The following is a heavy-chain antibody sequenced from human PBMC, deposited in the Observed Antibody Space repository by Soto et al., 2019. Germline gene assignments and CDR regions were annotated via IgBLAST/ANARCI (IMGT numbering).Heavy chain of an antibody. D-gene: IGHD3-10*01. V-gene: IGHV4-39*01. CDR1: GGSISSSSYY. Sequence: LSLTCTVSGGSISSSSYYWGWIRQPPGKGLEWIGSIYYSGSTYYNPSLKSRVTISVDTSKNQFSLKLSSVTAADTAVYYCARQGVRGVIITDHPYFDYWGQGTLVTVSS. J-gene: IGHJ4*02. CDR2: IYYSGST. CDR3: ARQGVRGVIITDHPYFDY.